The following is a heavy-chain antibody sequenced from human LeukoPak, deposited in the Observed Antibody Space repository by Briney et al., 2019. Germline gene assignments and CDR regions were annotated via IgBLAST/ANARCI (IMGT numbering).Heavy chain of an antibody. D-gene: IGHD3-22*01. CDR1: GFTFSMYA. Sequence: GGSLRLSCAASGFTFSMYALHWVRQAPGKGLEWVALISYDGSNADYVDSVKGRFTISRDNSKNTLFLQMNSLRAEDTAVYYCTRGQYYYHSGHYLGNFDYWGPGNLVTVSS. J-gene: IGHJ4*02. CDR3: TRGQYYYHSGHYLGNFDY. CDR2: ISYDGSNA. V-gene: IGHV3-30*01.